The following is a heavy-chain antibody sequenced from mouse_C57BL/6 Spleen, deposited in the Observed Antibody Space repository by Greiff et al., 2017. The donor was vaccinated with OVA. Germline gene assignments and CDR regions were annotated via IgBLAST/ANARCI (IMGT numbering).Heavy chain of an antibody. CDR2: IDPSDSYT. CDR1: GYTFTSYW. V-gene: IGHV1-50*01. Sequence: QVQLQQPGAELVKPGASVKLSCKASGYTFTSYWMQWVKQRPGQGLEWIGEIDPSDSYTNYNQKFKGKATLTVDTSSSTAYMQLSSLTSEVSAVYYCARPCLCAMDYWGQGTSVTVSS. D-gene: IGHD6-1*01. J-gene: IGHJ4*01. CDR3: ARPCLCAMDY.